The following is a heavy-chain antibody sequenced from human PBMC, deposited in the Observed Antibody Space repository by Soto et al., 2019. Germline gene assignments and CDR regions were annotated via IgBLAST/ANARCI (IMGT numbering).Heavy chain of an antibody. J-gene: IGHJ4*02. D-gene: IGHD7-27*01. V-gene: IGHV4-61*01. Sequence: QVQLQESGPGLVKPSETLSLTCTVSGGSVSSGSYYWSWIRQPPGKGLEWIGYIYYSGSTNYNPSLKSRVPISVDTSKNKFSLKLSSVTAADTAVYYCARDLSGDIWGQGTLVTVSS. CDR2: IYYSGST. CDR3: ARDLSGDI. CDR1: GGSVSSGSYY.